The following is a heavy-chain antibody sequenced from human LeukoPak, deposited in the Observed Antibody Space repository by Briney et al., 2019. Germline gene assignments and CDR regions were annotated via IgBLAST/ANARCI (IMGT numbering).Heavy chain of an antibody. CDR2: IDSSSSTI. CDR1: GFDFSTYS. J-gene: IGHJ6*02. V-gene: IGHV3-48*01. CDR3: ARGGARSSSYYYYGMDV. D-gene: IGHD6-13*01. Sequence: PGGSLRLSCAASGFDFSTYSMHWVRRAPGRGLEWLSYIDSSSSTIYYADSVKGRFTISRDNAKNSLYLQMNSLRAEDTAVFYCARGGARSSSYYYYGMDVWGLGTRSPSP.